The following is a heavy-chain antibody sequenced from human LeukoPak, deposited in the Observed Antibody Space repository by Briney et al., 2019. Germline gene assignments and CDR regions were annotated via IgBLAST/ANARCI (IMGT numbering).Heavy chain of an antibody. Sequence: SETLSLTCTVSGGSISSSSYYWGWIRQPPGQGLEWIGSIYYTGSTYYNSSLKSRVTISVDTSKNQFSLKLSSVTAADTAVYYCASDGYSYGFVDYWGQGTLVTVSS. J-gene: IGHJ4*02. D-gene: IGHD5-18*01. V-gene: IGHV4-39*01. CDR3: ASDGYSYGFVDY. CDR2: IYYTGST. CDR1: GGSISSSSYY.